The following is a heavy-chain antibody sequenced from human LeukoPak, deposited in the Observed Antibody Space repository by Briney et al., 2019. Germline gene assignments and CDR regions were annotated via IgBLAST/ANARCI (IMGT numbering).Heavy chain of an antibody. Sequence: GGSLRLSCAGSGFAFDDYGMSWVRQAPGKGLEWVSGINDFGGSTGYADSVRGGFTISRDNVKNSLFLQMDSLRDDDTALYFSARHNRGEQLEHYYYMDVRGEGTTVIVSS. J-gene: IGHJ6*03. D-gene: IGHD6-6*01. CDR1: GFAFDDYG. CDR3: ARHNRGEQLEHYYYMDV. V-gene: IGHV3-20*04. CDR2: INDFGGST.